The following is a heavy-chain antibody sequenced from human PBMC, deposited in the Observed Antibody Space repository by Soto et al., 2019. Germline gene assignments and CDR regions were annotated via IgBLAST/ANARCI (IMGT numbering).Heavy chain of an antibody. V-gene: IGHV3-48*01. Sequence: GGSLRLSCAASGFTFSSYSMNWVRQAPGKGLEWVAHISSVTSTTYYADSVKGRFTISRDDAGNSLYLQMNSLRAEDTAVYYCARGQYQLLFGYWGQGTLVTVSS. D-gene: IGHD2-2*01. CDR1: GFTFSSYS. CDR2: ISSVTSTT. J-gene: IGHJ4*02. CDR3: ARGQYQLLFGY.